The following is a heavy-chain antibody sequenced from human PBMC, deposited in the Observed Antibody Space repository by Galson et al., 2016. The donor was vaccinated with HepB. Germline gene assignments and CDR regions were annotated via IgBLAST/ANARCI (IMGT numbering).Heavy chain of an antibody. CDR1: GFTFSSYG. CDR3: VRDFFWPTGALEI. J-gene: IGHJ3*02. Sequence: SLRLSCAASGFTFSSYGMSWVRQAPGKGLEWVSSISSSSSYINYADSVKGRFNISRDNAKNSLNLQMNSLRAEDTAVQYCVRDFFWPTGALEIWGQGTKVTVSS. D-gene: IGHD1-1*01. CDR2: ISSSSSYI. V-gene: IGHV3-21*01.